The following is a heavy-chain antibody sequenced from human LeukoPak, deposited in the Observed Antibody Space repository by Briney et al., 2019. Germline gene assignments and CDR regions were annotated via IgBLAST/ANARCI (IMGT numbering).Heavy chain of an antibody. CDR3: AREWKVRGVIILGFDY. V-gene: IGHV4-34*01. J-gene: IGHJ4*02. D-gene: IGHD3-10*01. CDR2: INHSGST. CDR1: GGSFSGYY. Sequence: SETLSLTCAVYGGSFSGYYWSWIRQPPGKGLEWIGEINHSGSTNYNPSLKSRVTISVDTSKNQFSLKLSSVTAADTAVYYCAREWKVRGVIILGFDYWGQGTLVTVSS.